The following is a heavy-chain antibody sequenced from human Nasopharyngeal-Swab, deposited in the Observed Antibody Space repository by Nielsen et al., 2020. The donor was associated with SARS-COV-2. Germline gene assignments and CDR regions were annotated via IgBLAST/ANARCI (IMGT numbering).Heavy chain of an antibody. V-gene: IGHV3-20*01. Sequence: GGSLRLSCAASGFTFDDYGMSWVRQAPGKGLEWVSGINWNGGSTGYADSVKGRFTISRDNAKNSLYLQMNSLRAEDTALYHCARGFYGSGSYTFFDYWGQGTLVTVSS. J-gene: IGHJ4*02. D-gene: IGHD3-10*01. CDR2: INWNGGST. CDR1: GFTFDDYG. CDR3: ARGFYGSGSYTFFDY.